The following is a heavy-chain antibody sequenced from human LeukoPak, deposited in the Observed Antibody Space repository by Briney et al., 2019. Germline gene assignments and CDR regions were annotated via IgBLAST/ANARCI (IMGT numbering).Heavy chain of an antibody. CDR1: GFTFSGYW. Sequence: GGSLRLSCAASGFTFSGYWMHWVRQAPGKGLEWVAVISYDGGSKDYADSVKGRFTLSRDNSKNTLDLQMNSLRAEDTAVYYCARGGSYYDTSGYCFDYWGQGTLVTVSS. V-gene: IGHV3-30-3*01. CDR2: ISYDGGSK. D-gene: IGHD3-22*01. CDR3: ARGGSYYDTSGYCFDY. J-gene: IGHJ4*02.